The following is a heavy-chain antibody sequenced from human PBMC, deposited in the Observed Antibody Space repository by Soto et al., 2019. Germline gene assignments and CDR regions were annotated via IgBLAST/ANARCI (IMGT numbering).Heavy chain of an antibody. J-gene: IGHJ4*02. V-gene: IGHV4-34*01. D-gene: IGHD5-12*01. Sequence: KPSETLSLTCAVYGGSFSGYYWSWIRQPPGKGLDWIGEINHGGSTNYNPSLKSRVTISIDTSKNQFSLKLSSVTAADTAVYYCASGGQTIIPKDWGQGTLVTVSS. CDR3: ASGGQTIIPKD. CDR2: INHGGST. CDR1: GGSFSGYY.